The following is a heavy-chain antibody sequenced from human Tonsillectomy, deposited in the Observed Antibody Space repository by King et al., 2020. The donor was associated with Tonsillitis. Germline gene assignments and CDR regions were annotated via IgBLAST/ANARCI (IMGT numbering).Heavy chain of an antibody. CDR1: GFSLSTSGMC. D-gene: IGHD4-17*01. CDR2: IDWDDDK. CDR3: ARTSASTVPTGRTRYYYGMDV. Sequence: TLKESGPALVKPTQTLTLTCSFSGFSLSTSGMCVSWIRQPPGKALEWLARIDWDDDKYYSTSLKTRLTISKDTSKNQVVLTMTNMDPVDTATYYCARTSASTVPTGRTRYYYGMDVWGQGTAVTVSS. J-gene: IGHJ6*02. V-gene: IGHV2-70*11.